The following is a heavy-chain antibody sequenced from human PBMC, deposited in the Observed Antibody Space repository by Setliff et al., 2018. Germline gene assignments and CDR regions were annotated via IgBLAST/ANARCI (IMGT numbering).Heavy chain of an antibody. J-gene: IGHJ3*02. CDR2: LFDGGSA. CDR1: GYSISNGFY. D-gene: IGHD2-2*01. V-gene: IGHV4-38-2*01. CDR3: ARHIWGAKMQLPHDVFDI. Sequence: LSLTCAVSGYSISNGFYWGWIRQSPVKGLEWIGSLFDGGSAYYSPSLKSRASISLDASKNHLSLKLSSVTAADTAVYYCARHIWGAKMQLPHDVFDIWGQGTMVTVS.